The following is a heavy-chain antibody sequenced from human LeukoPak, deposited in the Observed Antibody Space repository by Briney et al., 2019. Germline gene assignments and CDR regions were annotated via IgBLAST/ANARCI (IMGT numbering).Heavy chain of an antibody. J-gene: IGHJ4*02. D-gene: IGHD1-26*01. Sequence: PGGSLRLSCAASGFTFSNSTMNWVRQAPGKGLEWVSSISSTSSYIYYADSVKGRFTISRDNAKNSLYRQMSSLRAEDTALYYCATSGTYFDCWGQGTLVTVSS. CDR2: ISSTSSYI. CDR3: ATSGTYFDC. V-gene: IGHV3-21*01. CDR1: GFTFSNST.